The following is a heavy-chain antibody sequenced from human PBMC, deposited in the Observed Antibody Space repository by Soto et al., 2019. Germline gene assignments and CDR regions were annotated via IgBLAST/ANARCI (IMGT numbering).Heavy chain of an antibody. D-gene: IGHD2-15*01. Sequence: QVQLVQSGGEVKKPGSSVKVSCSVSGGTFRTYTFSWVRQAPGQGLEWMGSIIPLLGITNYAQKFQGRVTIIADKSTNTAYIELNSLTSDDTAIFYCARDNYPVVLPAVPEVGAFHIWGQGTMVIVSS. J-gene: IGHJ3*02. CDR1: GGTFRTYT. CDR3: ARDNYPVVLPAVPEVGAFHI. V-gene: IGHV1-69*08. CDR2: IIPLLGIT.